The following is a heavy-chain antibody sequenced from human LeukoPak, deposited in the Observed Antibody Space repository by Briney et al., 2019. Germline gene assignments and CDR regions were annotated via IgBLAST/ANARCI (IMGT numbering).Heavy chain of an antibody. V-gene: IGHV3-21*01. D-gene: IGHD1-26*01. Sequence: GGSLRLSCAASGFTFSTYSMNWVRQAPGKGLEWVSSISSSSSYRYYADSVKGRFTIARDNAKNSLYLQMNSLRAEDTAVYYCARHGRLDYWGQGTLVTVSS. CDR3: ARHGRLDY. CDR1: GFTFSTYS. CDR2: ISSSSSYR. J-gene: IGHJ4*02.